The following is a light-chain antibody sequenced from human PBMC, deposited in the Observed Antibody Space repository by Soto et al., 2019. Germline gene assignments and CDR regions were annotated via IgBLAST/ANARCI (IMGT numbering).Light chain of an antibody. V-gene: IGLV2-23*02. CDR3: CSYAGSRRV. Sequence: QSALTQPASVSGSPGQSITISCTGTSSDVGSYNLVSWYQHHPGKAPKLMIYEVSKRPSGVSNRFSGSKSGNTASLTISGLQDEDEADYYCCSYAGSRRVFGGGTQLTVL. CDR2: EVS. CDR1: SSDVGSYNL. J-gene: IGLJ3*02.